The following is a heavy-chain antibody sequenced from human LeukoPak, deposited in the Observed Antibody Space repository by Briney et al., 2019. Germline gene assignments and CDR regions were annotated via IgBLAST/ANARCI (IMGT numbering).Heavy chain of an antibody. CDR1: GYTFTGYY. CDR3: ARVDSGYDYYIDY. D-gene: IGHD5-12*01. J-gene: IGHJ4*02. Sequence: ASVKVSCKASGYTFTGYYMHWVRQAPGQGLEWRGWINPNSGGTNYAQKFQGRVTMTRDTSISTAYMELSRLRSDDTAVYYCARVDSGYDYYIDYWGQGTLVTVSS. CDR2: INPNSGGT. V-gene: IGHV1-2*02.